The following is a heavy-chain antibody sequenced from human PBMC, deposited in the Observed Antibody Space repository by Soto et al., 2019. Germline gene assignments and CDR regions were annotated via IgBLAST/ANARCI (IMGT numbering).Heavy chain of an antibody. Sequence: SETLPVTWTVAGGSILSSSYCWSRNSKPPGKGLEWIGTIYYSGSTYYNPSLKSRVTISVDRSKNQFSLKLSSVTAADTAVYYCASSDTAMVDVDYWGQGTPVTVSS. CDR1: GGSILSSSYC. V-gene: IGHV4-39*07. CDR3: ASSDTAMVDVDY. J-gene: IGHJ4*02. CDR2: IYYSGST. D-gene: IGHD5-18*01.